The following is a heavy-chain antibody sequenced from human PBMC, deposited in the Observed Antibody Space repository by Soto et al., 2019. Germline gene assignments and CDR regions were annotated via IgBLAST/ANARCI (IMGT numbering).Heavy chain of an antibody. CDR1: GYTFTGYA. CDR2: INPSGGST. CDR3: ARSLSRSGPPMGI. Sequence: EASVKVSCKASGYTFTGYAMHWVRQAPGQRLEWMGIINPSGGSTSYAQKFQGRVTMTRDTSTSTVYMELSSLRSEDTAVYYCARSLSRSGPPMGIWGQGTMVTVSS. V-gene: IGHV1-46*03. D-gene: IGHD2-15*01. J-gene: IGHJ3*02.